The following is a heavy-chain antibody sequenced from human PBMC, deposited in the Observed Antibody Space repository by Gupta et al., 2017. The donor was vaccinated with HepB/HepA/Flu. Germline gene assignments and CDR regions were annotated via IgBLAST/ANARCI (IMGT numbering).Heavy chain of an antibody. D-gene: IGHD6-25*01. J-gene: IGHJ6*02. V-gene: IGHV1-69*08. CDR2: IIPMVGST. CDR3: TRGLNERDGMDV. CDR1: GGTIRSHI. Sequence: QVQLVQSGAEVKKPGSSVKVSCKASGGTIRSHIINWVRQAPGQGLEWMGRIIPMVGSTNEARTFQGRVKITADKYKNIVYMELKTMRWEETAVYYWTRGLNERDGMDVWGPGTMVTLSS.